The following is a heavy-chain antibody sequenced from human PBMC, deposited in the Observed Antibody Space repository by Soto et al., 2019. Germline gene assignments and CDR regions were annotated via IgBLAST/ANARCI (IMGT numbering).Heavy chain of an antibody. V-gene: IGHV1-18*01. CDR2: ISTYNGNT. CDR3: AREWQQSPFDY. CDR1: VYAFTSDG. Sequence: SVKVSFHVPVYAFTSDGISWVRHAPGQGLEWMGWISTYNGNTNSAQKLQGRVTMTTDTSRSAAYMELRCLRADDTAVYYGAREWQQSPFDYWGQGTPVTVSS. D-gene: IGHD6-13*01. J-gene: IGHJ4*02.